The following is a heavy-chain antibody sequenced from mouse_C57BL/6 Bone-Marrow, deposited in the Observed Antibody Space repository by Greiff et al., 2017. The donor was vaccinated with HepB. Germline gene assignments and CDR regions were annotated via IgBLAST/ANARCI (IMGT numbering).Heavy chain of an antibody. D-gene: IGHD2-1*01. V-gene: IGHV1-52*01. CDR2: IDPSDSDT. J-gene: IGHJ3*01. CDR3: ARWEGNSFAY. CDR1: GYTFTSYW. Sequence: QVQLQQPGAELVRPGSSVKLSCKASGYTFTSYWMHWVKQRPIQGLEWIGNIDPSDSDTHYNQKFKDKATLTVDKSSSTAYMQLSSLTSEDSAVYYCARWEGNSFAYWGQGTLVTVSA.